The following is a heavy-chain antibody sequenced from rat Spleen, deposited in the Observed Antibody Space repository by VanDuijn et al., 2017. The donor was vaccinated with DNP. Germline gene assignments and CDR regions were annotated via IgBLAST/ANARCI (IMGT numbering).Heavy chain of an antibody. D-gene: IGHD1-2*01. CDR2: ISYDGSST. CDR1: GFTFSNYG. Sequence: EVQLVESGGGLVQPGRSLKLSCAASGFTFSNYGMAWVRQAPTKGLEWVATISYDGSSTYYRDSVKGRFTISRDNAKSTLYLQMDSLRSEDTATYYCARHEQLYLRRGYYFDYWGQGVMVTVSS. J-gene: IGHJ2*01. CDR3: ARHEQLYLRRGYYFDY. V-gene: IGHV5-29*01.